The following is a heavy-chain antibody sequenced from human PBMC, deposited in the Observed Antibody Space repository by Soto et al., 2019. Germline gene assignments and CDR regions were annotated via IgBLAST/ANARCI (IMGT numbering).Heavy chain of an antibody. CDR3: ARSNWNQDNWFDP. D-gene: IGHD1-20*01. CDR2: IIPIFGTA. CDR1: GGTFSSYA. V-gene: IGHV1-69*13. J-gene: IGHJ5*02. Sequence: SVKVSCKASGGTFSSYAISWVRQAPGQGLEWMGGIIPIFGTANYAQKFQGRVTITADESTSTAYMELSSLRSEDTAVYYCARSNWNQDNWFDPCGQETMVTVYS.